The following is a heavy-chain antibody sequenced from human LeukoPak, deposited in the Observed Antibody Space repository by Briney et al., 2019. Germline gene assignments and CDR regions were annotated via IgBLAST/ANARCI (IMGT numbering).Heavy chain of an antibody. Sequence: GGSLRLSCTVSGFTFWNYIMTWVRLRPGKGLEWVSSICGCGEVRFYADSLRGLFRTTRDDSRSTLSLQMDRLRVDDTGVYYCANWGGTETIGTIWYGPLDYWGQGTQVTVSS. CDR1: GFTFWNYI. CDR2: ICGCGEVR. CDR3: ANWGGTETIGTIWYGPLDY. D-gene: IGHD6-13*01. J-gene: IGHJ4*02. V-gene: IGHV3-23*01.